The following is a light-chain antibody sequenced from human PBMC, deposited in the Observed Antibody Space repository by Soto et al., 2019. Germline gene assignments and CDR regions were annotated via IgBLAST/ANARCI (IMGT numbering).Light chain of an antibody. Sequence: HSALTQPASVSGSPGQSITISCTGTSSDVGGYNYVSWYQQHPGKAPKLMIYEVSNRPSGVSNRFSGSKSGNTASLTSSGLEAEDEADYYCSSYTSSSTLVFGTGTKLTVL. CDR2: EVS. CDR1: SSDVGGYNY. J-gene: IGLJ1*01. CDR3: SSYTSSSTLV. V-gene: IGLV2-14*01.